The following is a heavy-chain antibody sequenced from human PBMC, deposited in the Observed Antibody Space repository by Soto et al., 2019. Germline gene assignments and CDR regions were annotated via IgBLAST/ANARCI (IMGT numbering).Heavy chain of an antibody. CDR1: GFTFSDHY. CDR2: IRNKANSYTT. D-gene: IGHD1-26*01. J-gene: IGHJ4*01. CDR3: ASDSGKGAYFDY. V-gene: IGHV3-72*01. Sequence: EVQLVESGGGLVQPGGSQRLSCAASGFTFSDHYMDWVRQAPGKGLEWVGRIRNKANSYTTDYAASMKGRFTISRDDSKDSLYLQMNSQKTEDTAIYYSASDSGKGAYFDYWGHGPLATVSS.